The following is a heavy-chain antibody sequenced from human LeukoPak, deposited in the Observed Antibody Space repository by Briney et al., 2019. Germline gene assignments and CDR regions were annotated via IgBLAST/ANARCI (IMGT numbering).Heavy chain of an antibody. CDR2: ISAYNGNT. V-gene: IGHV1-18*01. J-gene: IGHJ6*02. CDR1: GYTFTSYG. CDR3: ARELAAAGPASYYYYYGMDV. Sequence: GASVKVSCKASGYTFTSYGISWVRQAPGQGLEWMGWISAYNGNTNYAQKLQGRVTMTTDTSTSTAYMELRSLRSDDTAVYYCARELAAAGPASYYYYYGMDVWGQGTTVTVSS. D-gene: IGHD6-13*01.